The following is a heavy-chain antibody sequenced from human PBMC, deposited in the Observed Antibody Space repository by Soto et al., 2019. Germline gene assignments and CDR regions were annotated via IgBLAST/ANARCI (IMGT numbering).Heavy chain of an antibody. CDR1: GYTFTSYG. V-gene: IGHV1-18*01. CDR2: ISAYNGNT. CDR3: VRGMYSSSWYGNYYGMDV. J-gene: IGHJ6*02. Sequence: ASVKVSCKASGYTFTSYGISWVRQAPGQGLEWMGWISAYNGNTNYAQKLQGRVTMTTDTSTSTAYMELRSLRYDDTAVYYWVRGMYSSSWYGNYYGMDVWGQGTTVTVSS. D-gene: IGHD6-13*01.